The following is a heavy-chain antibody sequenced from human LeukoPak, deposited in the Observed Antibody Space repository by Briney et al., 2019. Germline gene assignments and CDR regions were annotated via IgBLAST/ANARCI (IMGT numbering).Heavy chain of an antibody. J-gene: IGHJ4*02. D-gene: IGHD3-22*01. Sequence: SETLSLTCTVSGGSIGRGSYYWGWIRQPPGKGLEWIGGSHYSGSNYCNPSLKSRVTISVDTSKNHFSLRLSSVAAADTAVYYCARLSRYYDSSGYFFDDYWGQGTLVTVSS. CDR2: SHYSGSN. CDR3: ARLSRYYDSSGYFFDDY. CDR1: GGSIGRGSYY. V-gene: IGHV4-39*02.